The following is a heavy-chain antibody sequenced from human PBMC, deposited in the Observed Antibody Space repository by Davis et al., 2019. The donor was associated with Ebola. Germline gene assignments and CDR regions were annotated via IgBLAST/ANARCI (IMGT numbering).Heavy chain of an antibody. CDR2: MYSGGST. CDR3: AREVTILRGITKDYAMDV. V-gene: IGHV3-53*01. J-gene: IGHJ6*04. Sequence: PGGSLRLSCEVSGFTVSSSYMNWVRQAPGKGLEWVSVMYSGGSTYYADSVKGRFSISRDSTSNTLYLQMHNLTAEDTAVYYCAREVTILRGITKDYAMDVWGKGTTVTVSS. D-gene: IGHD3-10*01. CDR1: GFTVSSSY.